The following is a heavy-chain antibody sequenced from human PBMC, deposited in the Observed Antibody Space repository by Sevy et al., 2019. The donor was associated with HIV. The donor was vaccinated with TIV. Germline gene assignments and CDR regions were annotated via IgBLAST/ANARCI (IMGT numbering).Heavy chain of an antibody. J-gene: IGHJ4*02. CDR3: ARGNPVYCVGGSCYRPLDY. CDR2: ITTDGTSI. V-gene: IGHV3-11*01. CDR1: GFTFNDYY. D-gene: IGHD2-15*01. Sequence: GGSLRLSCVVSGFTFNDYYISWIRQAPGKGLEWVSHITTDGTSISYADFVKGRFTISRDNAKNSLYLQMNSLRAEDTAVYYCARGNPVYCVGGSCYRPLDYWGRGTLVTVSS.